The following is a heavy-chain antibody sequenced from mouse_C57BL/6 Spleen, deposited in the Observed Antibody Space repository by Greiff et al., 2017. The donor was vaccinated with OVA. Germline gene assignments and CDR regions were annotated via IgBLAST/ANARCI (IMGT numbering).Heavy chain of an antibody. V-gene: IGHV1-15*01. CDR2: IDPETGGT. J-gene: IGHJ4*01. CDR3: TRLYGSSYAYAMDY. D-gene: IGHD1-1*01. CDR1: GYTFTDYE. Sequence: QVQLQQSGAELVRPGASVTLSCKASGYTFTDYEMHWVKQTPVHGLEWIGAIDPETGGTAYNQKFKGKAILTADKSSSTAYMELRSLTSEDSAVYYCTRLYGSSYAYAMDYWGQGTSVTVSS.